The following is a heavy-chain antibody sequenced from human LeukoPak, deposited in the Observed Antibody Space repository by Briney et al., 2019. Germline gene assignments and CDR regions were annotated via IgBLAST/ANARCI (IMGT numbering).Heavy chain of an antibody. V-gene: IGHV4-4*02. Sequence: SETLSLTCAVSSGSISSSTWWSWVRQPPGKGLEWIGEMHQSGIINYNPSLKSRVTMSLDKAKKQFSLKLSSVTAADTSVYFCASADYYRIDFWGQGTLVTVSS. J-gene: IGHJ4*02. CDR1: SGSISSSTW. CDR3: ASADYYRIDF. CDR2: MHQSGII. D-gene: IGHD3-10*01.